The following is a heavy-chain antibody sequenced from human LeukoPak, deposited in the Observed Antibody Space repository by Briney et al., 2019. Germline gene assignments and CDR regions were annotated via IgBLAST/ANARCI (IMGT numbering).Heavy chain of an antibody. V-gene: IGHV4-34*01. CDR3: AINRPSGSYD. Sequence: SETLSLTCAVYGGSFSGYCWSWIRQPPGKGLEWIGEINHSGSTNYNPSLKSRVTISVDTSKNQFSLKLSSVTAADTAVYYCAINRPSGSYDWGQGTLVTVSS. CDR1: GGSFSGYC. J-gene: IGHJ4*02. CDR2: INHSGST. D-gene: IGHD1-26*01.